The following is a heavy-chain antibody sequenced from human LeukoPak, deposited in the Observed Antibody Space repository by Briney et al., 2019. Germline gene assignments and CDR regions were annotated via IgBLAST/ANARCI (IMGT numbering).Heavy chain of an antibody. D-gene: IGHD2-2*02. J-gene: IGHJ4*02. CDR2: MKRDGSEV. V-gene: IGHV3-7*01. CDR1: GFTFSTYW. Sequence: GGSLRLSCAASGFTFSTYWMTWVRQAPGKGLEWVANMKRDGSEVYYANSVKGHLTISRDNAKNSLYLQMNSLRAEDTAVYYCARYTEYYFDYWGQGTLVTVSS. CDR3: ARYTEYYFDY.